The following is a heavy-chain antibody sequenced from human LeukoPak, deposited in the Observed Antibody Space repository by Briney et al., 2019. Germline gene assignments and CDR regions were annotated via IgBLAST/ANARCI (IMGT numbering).Heavy chain of an antibody. J-gene: IGHJ4*02. D-gene: IGHD3-22*01. CDR2: IRGSGGST. CDR3: ANLYYYDSSGYYPINFGY. V-gene: IGHV3-23*01. CDR1: GFTFSSYW. Sequence: GGSLRLSCAASGFTFSSYWMSWVRQAPGKGLEWVSGIRGSGGSTSNADSMKGRFTISRDNSKNTLYLQMNSLRAEDTAVYYCANLYYYDSSGYYPINFGYWGQGTLVTVSS.